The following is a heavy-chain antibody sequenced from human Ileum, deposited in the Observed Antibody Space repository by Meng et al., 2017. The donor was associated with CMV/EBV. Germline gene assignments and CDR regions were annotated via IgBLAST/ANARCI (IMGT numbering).Heavy chain of an antibody. CDR3: ARTNYGDYNWFDP. V-gene: IGHV4-31*03. D-gene: IGHD4-17*01. Sequence: VQLQESGAGLVKPSQTLSLTCSVSGVSISRGCFDWSWIRQHPGKGLEWIGYIYYSGSTYYNPSLRSRVAISIDTSKNQFSLKLTSVTAADTAVYFCARTNYGDYNWFDPWGQGTLVTVSS. J-gene: IGHJ5*02. CDR2: IYYSGST. CDR1: GVSISRGCFD.